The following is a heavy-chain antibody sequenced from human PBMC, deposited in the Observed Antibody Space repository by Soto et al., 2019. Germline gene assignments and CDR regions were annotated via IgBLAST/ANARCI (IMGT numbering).Heavy chain of an antibody. CDR2: IYYSGST. CDR1: GGSISSYY. Sequence: SETLSLTCTVSGGSISSYYWRWIRQPPGKGLEWIGYIYYSGSTNYNPSHKSRDNISEDTSKNQYSLKKSYVTAADTAVYYCARVWGGAFDIWGQGTMVT. V-gene: IGHV4-59*01. CDR3: ARVWGGAFDI. J-gene: IGHJ3*02. D-gene: IGHD3-10*01.